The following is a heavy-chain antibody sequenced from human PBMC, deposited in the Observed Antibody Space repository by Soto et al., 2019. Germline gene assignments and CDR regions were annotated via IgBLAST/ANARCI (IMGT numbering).Heavy chain of an antibody. CDR3: VASRSKPLFNS. V-gene: IGHV3-66*01. J-gene: IGHJ4*02. CDR2: ISTSGNT. Sequence: RGPLRLSCAASGFTVSANYMNWVRQAPGKGLEWVSVISTSGNTYYAQSVKGRFTISRDTSKTTLYLQMNSLRAELPAVYYCVASRSKPLFNSWDQGDLVTVPS. D-gene: IGHD5-12*01. CDR1: GFTVSANY.